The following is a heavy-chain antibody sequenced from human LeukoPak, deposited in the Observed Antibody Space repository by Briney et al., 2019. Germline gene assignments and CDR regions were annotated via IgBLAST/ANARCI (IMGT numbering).Heavy chain of an antibody. CDR2: ISSSGSTI. J-gene: IGHJ4*02. V-gene: IGHV3-11*01. CDR1: GFTFSDYY. Sequence: GGSLRLSCAAAGFTFSDYYMSWIRQAPGKGLEGVSYISSSGSTIYYADSVKGRFTISRDNAKNSLYLQMNSLRAEDTAVYYCARGAFHTPLHPLDYWGQGTLVTVSS. CDR3: ARGAFHTPLHPLDY.